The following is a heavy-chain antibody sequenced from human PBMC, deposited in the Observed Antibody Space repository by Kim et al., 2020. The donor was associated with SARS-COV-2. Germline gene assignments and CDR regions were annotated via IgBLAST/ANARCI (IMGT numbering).Heavy chain of an antibody. Sequence: SETLSLTCTVSGGSVSSGSYYWSWIRQPPGKGLEWIGYIYYSGSTNYNPSLKSRVTISVDTSKNQFSLKLSSVTAADTAVYYCARLDYGDYRADYWGQGTLVTVSS. CDR2: IYYSGST. CDR3: ARLDYGDYRADY. V-gene: IGHV4-61*01. CDR1: GGSVSSGSYY. D-gene: IGHD4-17*01. J-gene: IGHJ4*02.